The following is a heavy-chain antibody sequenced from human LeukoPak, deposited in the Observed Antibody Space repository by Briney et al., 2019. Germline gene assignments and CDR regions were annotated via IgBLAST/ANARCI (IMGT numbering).Heavy chain of an antibody. Sequence: GGSLRLSCAASGFAFSSFAMGWVRQSPGKGLEWLSTINGGGNTTFYADSVKGRFTISRDNSKNTLYLQMNSLRAEDTAVYYCANLPSGSYYRDPRLNWFDPWGQGTLVTVSS. CDR3: ANLPSGSYYRDPRLNWFDP. J-gene: IGHJ5*02. CDR1: GFAFSSFA. CDR2: INGGGNTT. V-gene: IGHV3-23*01. D-gene: IGHD3-10*01.